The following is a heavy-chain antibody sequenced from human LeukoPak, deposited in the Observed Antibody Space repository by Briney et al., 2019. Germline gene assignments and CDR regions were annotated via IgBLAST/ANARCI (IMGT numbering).Heavy chain of an antibody. CDR1: GFTFSSYS. V-gene: IGHV3-21*01. D-gene: IGHD4-23*01. J-gene: IGHJ3*02. CDR2: ISSSSSYI. CDR3: AREYGGGGAFDI. Sequence: PGGSLRLSCAASGFTFSSYSMNWVRQAPGKGLEWVSSISSSSSYIYYADSVKGRFTIPRDNAKNSLYLQMNSLRAEDTAVYYCAREYGGGGAFDIWGQGTMVTVSS.